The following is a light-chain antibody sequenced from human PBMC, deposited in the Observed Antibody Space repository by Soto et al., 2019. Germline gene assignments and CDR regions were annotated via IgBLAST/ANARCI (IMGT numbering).Light chain of an antibody. V-gene: IGLV2-23*01. J-gene: IGLJ1*01. CDR1: SSDVGSYNL. CDR3: CSYAGTNTFV. CDR2: EGN. Sequence: QSALTQPASVSXSPGQSITIXCTGTSSDVGSYNLVSWYQQHPGKAPKLMIYEGNKRPSGVSNRFSGSKSANTASLTISGLQTEDEADYYCCSYAGTNTFVFGTGTKLTVL.